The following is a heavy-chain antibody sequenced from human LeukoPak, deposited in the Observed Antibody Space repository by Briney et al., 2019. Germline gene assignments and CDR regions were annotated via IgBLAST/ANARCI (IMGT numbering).Heavy chain of an antibody. CDR2: MNPNSGNT. D-gene: IGHD3-10*01. J-gene: IGHJ4*02. Sequence: ASVNVSCKASGYTFTSYDINWVRQATGQGLEWMVCMNPNSGNTGYAQKFQGRVTMTRNTSISTAYMELSSLRSEDTAVYYCARRITMVRGVEVFNYWGQGTLVTVSS. CDR3: ARRITMVRGVEVFNY. V-gene: IGHV1-8*01. CDR1: GYTFTSYD.